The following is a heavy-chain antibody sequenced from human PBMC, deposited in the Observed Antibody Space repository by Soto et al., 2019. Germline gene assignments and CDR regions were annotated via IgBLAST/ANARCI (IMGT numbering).Heavy chain of an antibody. J-gene: IGHJ5*02. CDR3: AGQRWLVRYWFDP. Sequence: QVQLVQSGAEVQKPGSSVKVSCKASGGTFSSYAISWVRQAPGQGLEWMGGIIPIFGTANYAQKFQGRVTITANESTSTAYMELSSLRSEDTAVYYCAGQRWLVRYWFDPWGQGTLVTVSS. CDR1: GGTFSSYA. V-gene: IGHV1-69*01. CDR2: IIPIFGTA. D-gene: IGHD6-19*01.